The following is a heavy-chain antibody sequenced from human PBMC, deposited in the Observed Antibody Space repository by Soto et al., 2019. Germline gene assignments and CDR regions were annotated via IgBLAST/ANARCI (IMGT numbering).Heavy chain of an antibody. Sequence: SETLSLTCTVSGGSISIGDHYWSWVRQPPGKGLESIGYIYYSGTTYYNPSLKSRLTISVETSKNQFSLKLSSVTAADTAVYYCATYYDSSGPTFDYWGQGALVTVSS. D-gene: IGHD3-22*01. CDR1: GGSISIGDHY. V-gene: IGHV4-30-4*01. CDR3: ATYYDSSGPTFDY. J-gene: IGHJ4*02. CDR2: IYYSGTT.